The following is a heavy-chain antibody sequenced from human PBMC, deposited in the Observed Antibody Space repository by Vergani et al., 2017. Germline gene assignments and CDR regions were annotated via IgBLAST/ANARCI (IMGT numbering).Heavy chain of an antibody. CDR3: AKPGGYCSSTSCFDY. CDR1: GFTFSSYG. D-gene: IGHD2-2*01. CDR2: ISYDGSNK. J-gene: IGHJ4*02. V-gene: IGHV3-30*18. Sequence: QVQLVESGGGVVQPGRSLRLSCAASGFTFSSYGMHWVRQAPGKGLEWVAVISYDGSNKYYADSVKGRFTISRDNSKNTLYLQMNSLRAEDTAVYYCAKPGGYCSSTSCFDYWGQGTLVTVS.